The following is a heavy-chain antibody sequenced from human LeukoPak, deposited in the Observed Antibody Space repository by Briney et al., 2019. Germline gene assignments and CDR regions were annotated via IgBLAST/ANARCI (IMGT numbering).Heavy chain of an antibody. J-gene: IGHJ1*01. V-gene: IGHV1-18*04. D-gene: IGHD3-22*01. CDR2: IGAYSGNS. CDR3: ARDSSTYYGSEYFQY. CDR1: NYSFSSYG. Sequence: ASVKASCKASNYSFSSYGISWVRQAPGQGLEWMGWIGAYSGNSNYAQNFQGRVTMTTDTSTGTAYMELRSLRSDDTAVYYCARDSSTYYGSEYFQYWGQGTLVTVSS.